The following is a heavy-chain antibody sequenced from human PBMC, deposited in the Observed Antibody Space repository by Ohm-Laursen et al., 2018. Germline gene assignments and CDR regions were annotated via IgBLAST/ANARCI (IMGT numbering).Heavy chain of an antibody. CDR1: GYTFAGYY. Sequence: SVKVSCKASGYTFAGYYMHWVRQAPGQGLEWMGWINPNSGGTNYAQKFQGRVTMTRDTSISTAYMELSRLRSDDTAVYYCATNWNYNYYYGMDVWGQGTTVTVSS. CDR2: INPNSGGT. V-gene: IGHV1-2*02. J-gene: IGHJ6*02. D-gene: IGHD1-1*01. CDR3: ATNWNYNYYYGMDV.